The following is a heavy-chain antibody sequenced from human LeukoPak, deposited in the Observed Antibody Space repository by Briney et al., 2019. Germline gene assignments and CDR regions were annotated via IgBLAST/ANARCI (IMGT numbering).Heavy chain of an antibody. V-gene: IGHV3-7*01. CDR1: GFILIHFW. J-gene: IGHJ6*03. Sequence: GGSLRLSCEASGFILIHFWMSWVRQAPGKGLEGVASIRQDGSERYYVDSVKGRFNISRDNAKNSSYLQVNSLRVEDTAIYYCARQNLYYDFWSGYPRDYYYMDVWGKGTTVTVSS. D-gene: IGHD3-3*01. CDR2: IRQDGSER. CDR3: ARQNLYYDFWSGYPRDYYYMDV.